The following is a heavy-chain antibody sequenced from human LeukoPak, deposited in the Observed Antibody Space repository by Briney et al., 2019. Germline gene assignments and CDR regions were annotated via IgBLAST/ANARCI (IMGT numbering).Heavy chain of an antibody. J-gene: IGHJ5*02. D-gene: IGHD5-24*01. V-gene: IGHV4-61*10. Sequence: SETLSLTCTVSGGSINSDDYYWSWIRQPAGKGLEWIGYIYYSGSTNYNPSLKSRVTISVDTSKNQFSLKLSSVTAADTAVYYCARGGWLQPNGNNWFDPWGQGTLVTVSS. CDR2: IYYSGST. CDR3: ARGGWLQPNGNNWFDP. CDR1: GGSINSDDYY.